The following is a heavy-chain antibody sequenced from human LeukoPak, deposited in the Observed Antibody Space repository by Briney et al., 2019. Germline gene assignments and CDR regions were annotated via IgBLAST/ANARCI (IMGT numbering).Heavy chain of an antibody. CDR2: IYTSGST. J-gene: IGHJ6*03. CDR1: GGAISSGSYY. Sequence: SETLSLTCTVSGGAISSGSYYWSWIRQPAGKGLERIGRIYTSGSTNYNPSLKSRVTISVDTSKNQFSLKLSSVTAADTAVYYCARGLAASRNYYYYYYMDVWGKGTTVTVSS. V-gene: IGHV4-61*02. CDR3: ARGLAASRNYYYYYYMDV. D-gene: IGHD1-14*01.